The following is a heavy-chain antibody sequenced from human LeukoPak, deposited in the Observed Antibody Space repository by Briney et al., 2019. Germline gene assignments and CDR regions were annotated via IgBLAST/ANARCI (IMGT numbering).Heavy chain of an antibody. CDR2: IYTSGST. V-gene: IGHV4-4*07. Sequence: SETLSLTCTVSGGSISSYYWSWIRQPAGKGLEWIGRIYTSGSTNYNPSLKSRVTMSVDTSKNQFSLKLSSVTAADTAVYYCAREYAVAMTPRLDYWGQGTLVTVSS. CDR3: AREYAVAMTPRLDY. J-gene: IGHJ4*02. D-gene: IGHD5-12*01. CDR1: GGSISSYY.